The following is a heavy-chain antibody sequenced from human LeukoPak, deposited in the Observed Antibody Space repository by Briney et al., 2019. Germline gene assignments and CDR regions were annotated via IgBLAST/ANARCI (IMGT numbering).Heavy chain of an antibody. CDR2: ISTSGSTT. V-gene: IGHV3-48*04. Sequence: PGGSLRLSCAASGFTFSSYSMNWVRQAPGKGLEWVSYISTSGSTTYYADSVKGRFTISRDNAKNSLYLQMNSLRAEDTAVYYCAKDRGWMDVWGKGTTVTVSS. CDR3: AKDRGWMDV. J-gene: IGHJ6*04. CDR1: GFTFSSYS. D-gene: IGHD2-15*01.